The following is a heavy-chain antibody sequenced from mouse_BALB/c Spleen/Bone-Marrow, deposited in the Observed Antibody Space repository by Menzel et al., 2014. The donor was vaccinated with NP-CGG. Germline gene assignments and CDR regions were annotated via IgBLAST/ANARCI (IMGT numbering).Heavy chain of an antibody. V-gene: IGHV5-6-4*01. J-gene: IGHJ2*01. CDR3: TRDNGPFDY. D-gene: IGHD1-2*01. Sequence: VHLVESGGGLVKPGGSLKLSCAASGFTFSSYTMSWVRQTPEKRLEWVATITSGGSYTYYPDSVKGRFTISRDNAKNTLYLQVSSLKSEDTTMYYCTRDNGPFDYWGQGTTLTVSS. CDR2: ITSGGSYT. CDR1: GFTFSSYT.